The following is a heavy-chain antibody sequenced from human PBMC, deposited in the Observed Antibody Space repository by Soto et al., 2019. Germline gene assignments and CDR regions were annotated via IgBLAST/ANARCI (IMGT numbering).Heavy chain of an antibody. Sequence: GASVKVSCKASGYTFTSYYMHWVRQAPGQGLEWMGIINPSGGSTSYAQKFQGRVTMTRDTSTSTVYMELSSLRSEDTAVYYCARGPTIFGVVIDYYYMDVWGKGTTVTVSS. V-gene: IGHV1-46*01. CDR2: INPSGGST. D-gene: IGHD3-3*01. J-gene: IGHJ6*03. CDR3: ARGPTIFGVVIDYYYMDV. CDR1: GYTFTSYY.